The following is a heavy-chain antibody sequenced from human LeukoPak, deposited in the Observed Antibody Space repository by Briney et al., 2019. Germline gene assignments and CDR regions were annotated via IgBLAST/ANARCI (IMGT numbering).Heavy chain of an antibody. V-gene: IGHV1-69*04. CDR1: GGTFSSYA. CDR3: ARVGESVAHWNY. D-gene: IGHD3-10*01. CDR2: IIPILGIA. J-gene: IGHJ4*02. Sequence: ASVKVSCKASGGTFSSYAIGWVRQAPGQGLEWMGRIIPILGIANYAQKFQGRVTITADKSTSTAYMELSSLRSEDTAVYYCARVGESVAHWNYWGQGTLVTVSS.